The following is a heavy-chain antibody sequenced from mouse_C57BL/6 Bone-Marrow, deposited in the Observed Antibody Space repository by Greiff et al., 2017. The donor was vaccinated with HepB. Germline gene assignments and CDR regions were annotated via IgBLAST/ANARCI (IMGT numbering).Heavy chain of an antibody. CDR1: GFTFSDYY. J-gene: IGHJ2*01. CDR3: ARDLDYCDY. V-gene: IGHV5-16*01. Sequence: DVKLVESEGGLVQPGSSMKLSCTASGFTFSDYYMAWVRQVPEKGLEWVANINYDGSSTYYLDSLKSRFIISRDNAKNILYLQMSSLKSEDTATYYCARDLDYCDYWGQGTTLTVSS. CDR2: INYDGSST.